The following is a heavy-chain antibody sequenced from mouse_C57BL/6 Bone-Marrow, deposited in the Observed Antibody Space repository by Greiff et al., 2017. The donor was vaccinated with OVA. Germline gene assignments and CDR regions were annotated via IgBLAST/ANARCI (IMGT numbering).Heavy chain of an antibody. Sequence: EVMLVESGAELVRPGSSVKMSCKTSGYTFTSYGINWVKQRPGQGLEWIGYIYIGNGYTEYNEKFKGKATLTSDTSSSTAYMQLSILTSEDSAIYFCARLDGGWLPPYWYFDVWGTGTTVTVSS. V-gene: IGHV1-58*01. J-gene: IGHJ1*03. D-gene: IGHD2-2*01. CDR2: IYIGNGYT. CDR3: ARLDGGWLPPYWYFDV. CDR1: GYTFTSYG.